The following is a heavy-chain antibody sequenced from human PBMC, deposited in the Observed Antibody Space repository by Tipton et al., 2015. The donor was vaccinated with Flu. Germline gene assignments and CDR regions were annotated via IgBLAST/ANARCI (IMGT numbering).Heavy chain of an antibody. CDR3: ARGGRAPLRSSWSNAFDI. CDR2: INHSGST. D-gene: IGHD6-13*01. V-gene: IGHV4-38-2*02. J-gene: IGHJ3*02. CDR1: GYSISSGYY. Sequence: PGLVKPSETLSLSCTVSGYSISSGYYWGWIRQAPGEGLEWIGEINHSGSTNYNPSLKSRVTMSIDTSKNQFSLKLSSVTAADTAVYYCARGGRAPLRSSWSNAFDIWCQGTMVTVSS.